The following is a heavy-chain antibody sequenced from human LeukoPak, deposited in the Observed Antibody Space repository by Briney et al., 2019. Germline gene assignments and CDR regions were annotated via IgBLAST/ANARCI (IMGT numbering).Heavy chain of an antibody. Sequence: PSETLSLTCAVYGGSFSGYYWSWIRQPPGKGLEWIGEINHGGSTNYNPSLKSRFTISVDTSKNQFSLKLSSVTAADTAVYYCARIVGYGMDVWGQGTTVTVSS. CDR2: INHGGST. J-gene: IGHJ6*02. V-gene: IGHV4-34*01. D-gene: IGHD1-26*01. CDR3: ARIVGYGMDV. CDR1: GGSFSGYY.